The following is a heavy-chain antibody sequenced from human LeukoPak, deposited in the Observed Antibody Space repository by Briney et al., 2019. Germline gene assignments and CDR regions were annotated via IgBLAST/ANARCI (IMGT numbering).Heavy chain of an antibody. CDR3: AKAGLWGSGKNYYFDY. CDR1: GFTFSSYA. V-gene: IGHV3-30-3*01. D-gene: IGHD7-27*01. Sequence: GGSLRLSCAASGFTFSSYAMHWVRQAPGKGLEWVAVISYDGSNKYYADSVKGRFTISRDNAKNSLYLQMNSLRAEDTALYYCAKAGLWGSGKNYYFDYWGQGTLVTVSS. J-gene: IGHJ4*02. CDR2: ISYDGSNK.